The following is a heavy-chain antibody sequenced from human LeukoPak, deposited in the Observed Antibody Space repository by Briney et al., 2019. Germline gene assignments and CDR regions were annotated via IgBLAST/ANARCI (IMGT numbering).Heavy chain of an antibody. CDR1: GGSISSYY. J-gene: IGHJ4*02. D-gene: IGHD3-3*01. CDR3: ARESISTGAFDY. Sequence: SETLSLTCTVSGGSISSYYWSWIRQPPGKGLEWIGYIYYSGSTNYNPSLKSRVTISVDTSKNQFSLQLSSVTAADTAVYYCARESISTGAFDYWGQGTLVTVSS. CDR2: IYYSGST. V-gene: IGHV4-59*01.